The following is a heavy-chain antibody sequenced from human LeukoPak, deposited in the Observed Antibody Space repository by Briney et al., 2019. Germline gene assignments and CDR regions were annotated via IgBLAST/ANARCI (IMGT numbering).Heavy chain of an antibody. D-gene: IGHD3-22*01. CDR1: GFTFSSFA. CDR2: ISHSGGST. V-gene: IGHV3-23*01. J-gene: IGHJ4*02. Sequence: GGSLRLSCAASGFTFSSFAMNWVRQAPGKGLEWISAISHSGGSTYYADSVKGRFTISRDNSKNTLYLQMNSLRAEDTAVYYCAKDLTRYYDSSGYYDYWGQGTLVTVSS. CDR3: AKDLTRYYDSSGYYDY.